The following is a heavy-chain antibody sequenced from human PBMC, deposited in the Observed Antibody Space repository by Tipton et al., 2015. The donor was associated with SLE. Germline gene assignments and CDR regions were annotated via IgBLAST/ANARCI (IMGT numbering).Heavy chain of an antibody. J-gene: IGHJ2*01. D-gene: IGHD5-24*01. CDR2: IYYSGGT. CDR3: ARDPGAEIGSWYFDL. Sequence: TLSLTCTVSGGSISSSSYYWGWIRQPPGKGLEWIGSIYYSGGTYYNPSLKSRVTISVDTSKIQFSLKLSSVTAADTVVYYCARDPGAEIGSWYFDLWGRGTLVTVSS. V-gene: IGHV4-39*07. CDR1: GGSISSSSYY.